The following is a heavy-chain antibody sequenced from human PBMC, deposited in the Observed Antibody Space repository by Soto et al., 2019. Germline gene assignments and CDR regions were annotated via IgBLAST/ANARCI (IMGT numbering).Heavy chain of an antibody. CDR1: GFTFSSYG. CDR3: ARGNTGGGWYYFDY. D-gene: IGHD6-19*01. V-gene: IGHV3-33*01. J-gene: IGHJ4*02. Sequence: QVQLVESGGGVVQPGRSLRLSCAASGFTFSSYGMHWVRQAPGKGLEWVAVIWYDGSNKYYADSVKGRFTISRDNSKNTLYLQMNSLRAEDTAVYYCARGNTGGGWYYFDYWGQGTLVTVSS. CDR2: IWYDGSNK.